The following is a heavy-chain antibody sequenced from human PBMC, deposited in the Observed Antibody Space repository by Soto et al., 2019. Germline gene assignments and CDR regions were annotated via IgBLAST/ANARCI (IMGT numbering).Heavy chain of an antibody. CDR2: ISSSSSTI. CDR3: ARGPGYSSSWYSPLGYMDV. D-gene: IGHD6-13*01. J-gene: IGHJ6*03. CDR1: GFTFSSYS. Sequence: GGSLRLSCAASGFTFSSYSMNWVRQAPGKGLEWVSYISSSSSTIYYADSVKGRFTISRDNAKNSLYLQMNSLRAEDTAVYHCARGPGYSSSWYSPLGYMDVWGKGTTVTVSS. V-gene: IGHV3-48*01.